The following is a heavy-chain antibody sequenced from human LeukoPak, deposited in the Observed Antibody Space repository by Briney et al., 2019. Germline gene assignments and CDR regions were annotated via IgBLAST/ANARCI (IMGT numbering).Heavy chain of an antibody. Sequence: PGGSLRLSCAASGFTFSSYSMNWVRQAPGKGLEWVSSISSSSSYIYYADSVKGRFTISRDNAKNSLYLQMNSLRAEDTAVYYCARVDGDEVFYYGMDVWDKGTTVTVSS. CDR1: GFTFSSYS. V-gene: IGHV3-21*01. CDR2: ISSSSSYI. CDR3: ARVDGDEVFYYGMDV. D-gene: IGHD5-24*01. J-gene: IGHJ6*04.